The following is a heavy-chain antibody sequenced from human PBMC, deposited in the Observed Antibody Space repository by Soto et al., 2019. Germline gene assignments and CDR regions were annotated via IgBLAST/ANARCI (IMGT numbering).Heavy chain of an antibody. Sequence: EVQLVESGGGLVQPGRSLRLSCGASGFTFDDYAMHWVRQAPGKGLEWVSGISRNSGSIGYADSGKGRFTSARDNAKNSLYLQMNSLRAEDSALYYCAALGAGWGQGTLVTVSS. J-gene: IGHJ4*02. CDR3: AALGAG. V-gene: IGHV3-9*01. CDR1: GFTFDDYA. CDR2: ISRNSGSI.